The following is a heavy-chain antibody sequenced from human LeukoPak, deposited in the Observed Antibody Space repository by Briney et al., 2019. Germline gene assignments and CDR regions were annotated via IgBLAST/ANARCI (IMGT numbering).Heavy chain of an antibody. Sequence: SVKVSCKASGGTFSSYAISWVRQAPGQGLEWMGGIIPIFGTANYVQKFQGRVTITADESTSTAYMELSSLRSEDTAVYYCARSKDFEWSGPPTYYFDYWGQGTLVTVSS. CDR3: ARSKDFEWSGPPTYYFDY. CDR2: IIPIFGTA. CDR1: GGTFSSYA. D-gene: IGHD3-3*01. J-gene: IGHJ4*02. V-gene: IGHV1-69*01.